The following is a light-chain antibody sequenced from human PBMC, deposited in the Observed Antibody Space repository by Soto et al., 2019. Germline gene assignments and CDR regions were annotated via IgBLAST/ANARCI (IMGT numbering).Light chain of an antibody. CDR3: QEYDNWPPEGT. J-gene: IGKJ1*01. V-gene: IGKV3-15*01. CDR2: GAS. Sequence: EVVMTQSPATLSASPGERVILSCRASQNIGSNLAWYQQRPGQAPRLLMYGASTRATETPARFSGSGSATDFTLTISSLQSEDFAVYYCQEYDNWPPEGTFGQGTKVDIK. CDR1: QNIGSN.